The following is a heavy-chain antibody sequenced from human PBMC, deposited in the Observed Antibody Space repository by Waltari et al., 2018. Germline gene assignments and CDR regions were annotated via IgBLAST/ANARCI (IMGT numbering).Heavy chain of an antibody. CDR2: ISGSGGST. J-gene: IGHJ6*03. D-gene: IGHD3-10*01. CDR3: AKRTMVRGVSSYYYYMDV. CDR1: GFTFSSYA. V-gene: IGHV3-23*01. Sequence: EVQLLESGGGLVQPGGSLRLSCAASGFTFSSYAMSWVRQAPGQGLEWVSAISGSGGSTYYADSVKGRFTISRDNSKNTLYLQMNSLRAEDTAVYYCAKRTMVRGVSSYYYYMDVWGKGTTVTVSS.